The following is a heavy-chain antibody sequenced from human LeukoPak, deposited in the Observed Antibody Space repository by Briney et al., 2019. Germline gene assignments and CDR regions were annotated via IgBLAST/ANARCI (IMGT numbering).Heavy chain of an antibody. D-gene: IGHD4-11*01. CDR1: GVTFSSYA. CDR3: ARDRDSDYERGYYYYGMDV. Sequence: SVKVSCKVSGVTFSSYAIRWVRQAPEQGLECMGGIIPIFGTANYAQKFQGRVTITADESTSTAYMELSRLRCEDTAVYYCARDRDSDYERGYYYYGMDVWGKGTTVTVSS. J-gene: IGHJ6*04. V-gene: IGHV1-69*13. CDR2: IIPIFGTA.